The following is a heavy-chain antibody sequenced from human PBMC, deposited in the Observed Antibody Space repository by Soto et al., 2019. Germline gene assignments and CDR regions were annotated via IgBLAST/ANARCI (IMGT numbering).Heavy chain of an antibody. CDR1: GFMFSNYA. J-gene: IGHJ5*02. V-gene: IGHV3-23*01. Sequence: EVQLLESGGGLGHPGGSLRLSCGASGFMFSNYAMSWFRQAPGKGLEWVSVVGGSGTNTYYADSVEGRFTISRDNYRNTLYLQMNTLRAEDTALYYCARGHGDYGGNWFDVWGQGTLFTVSS. D-gene: IGHD4-17*01. CDR2: VGGSGTNT. CDR3: ARGHGDYGGNWFDV.